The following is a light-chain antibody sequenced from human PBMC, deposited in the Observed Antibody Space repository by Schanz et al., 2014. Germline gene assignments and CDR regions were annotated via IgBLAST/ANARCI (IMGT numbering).Light chain of an antibody. V-gene: IGKV1-39*01. Sequence: DIQMTQSPASLSAFVGDRVTITCRTSQSISTYLNWYQQKPGKAPKVLIYAASSLQSGVPSRFSGSGSGTYFTLTIGSLQPEDFATYYCQQSFSTPQTFGQGTKVEIK. CDR3: QQSFSTPQT. CDR1: QSISTY. J-gene: IGKJ1*01. CDR2: AAS.